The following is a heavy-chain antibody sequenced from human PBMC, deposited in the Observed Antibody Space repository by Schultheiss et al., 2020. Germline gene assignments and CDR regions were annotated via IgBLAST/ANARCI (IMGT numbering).Heavy chain of an antibody. Sequence: GGSLRLSCAASGFTFSDYYMSWIRQAPGKGLEWVSYISSSGSTIYYADSVKGRFTISRDNSKDTLYLQMNSLRAEDTAVYYCAKDALHYGDYFSHDYFDYWGQGTLVTVSS. CDR1: GFTFSDYY. CDR2: ISSSGSTI. CDR3: AKDALHYGDYFSHDYFDY. J-gene: IGHJ4*02. D-gene: IGHD4-17*01. V-gene: IGHV3-11*04.